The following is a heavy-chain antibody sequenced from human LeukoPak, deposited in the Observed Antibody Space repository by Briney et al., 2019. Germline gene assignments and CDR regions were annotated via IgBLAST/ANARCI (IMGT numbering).Heavy chain of an antibody. D-gene: IGHD3-3*01. CDR1: GGNFISYA. Sequence: SVKVSCKASGGNFISYAVSWVRQAPGQGLEWMGGIIPMFGTSNYAQKFQGRVTITTDESTTTAYMELSSLSSEDTAVYYCATYTLSPFWSGYYHFDYWGQGTLVSVSS. CDR2: IIPMFGTS. V-gene: IGHV1-69*05. CDR3: ATYTLSPFWSGYYHFDY. J-gene: IGHJ4*02.